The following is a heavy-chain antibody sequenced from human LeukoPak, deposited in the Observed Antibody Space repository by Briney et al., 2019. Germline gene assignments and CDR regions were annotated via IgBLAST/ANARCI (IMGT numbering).Heavy chain of an antibody. CDR2: IYHSGST. J-gene: IGHJ3*02. Sequence: PSETLSLTCAVSGGSISSSNWWSWVRQPPGKGLEWIGEIYHSGSTNYNPSLKSRVTISVDKSKNQFSPKLSSVTAADTAVYYCARDLVEMATKDAFDIWGQGTMVTVSS. CDR1: GGSISSSNW. V-gene: IGHV4-4*02. CDR3: ARDLVEMATKDAFDI. D-gene: IGHD5-24*01.